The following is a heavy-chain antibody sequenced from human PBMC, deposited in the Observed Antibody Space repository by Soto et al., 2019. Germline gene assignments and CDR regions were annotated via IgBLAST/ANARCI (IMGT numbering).Heavy chain of an antibody. J-gene: IGHJ4*02. V-gene: IGHV3-48*02. CDR1: GLTFSIYS. CDR2: ITSDTRTI. Sequence: PGGSLRHSCVASGLTFSIYSMSWVRQATGKGLEWFAYITSDTRTIKYADSVKGRFTISRDNAKNSVYLQMNSLRDEDTAVYYCARSVEGHFDYWGQGTVVTVSS. CDR3: ARSVEGHFDY. D-gene: IGHD6-19*01.